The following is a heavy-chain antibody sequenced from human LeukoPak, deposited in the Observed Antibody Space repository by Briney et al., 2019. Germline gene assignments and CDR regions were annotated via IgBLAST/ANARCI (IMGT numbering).Heavy chain of an antibody. CDR1: GFSLRNYA. V-gene: IGHV3-30-3*01. CDR2: ISYDGSRK. Sequence: GGSLRLSCAASGFSLRNYAFYWVRQAPGKGLEWVAAISYDGSRKYFAESLKGRFTISRDNSENTVYLQMNSLRAEDTAVYYCARSTTTMVRGVIKSTPSWYHYYNMDVWGKGTTVTVSS. J-gene: IGHJ6*03. CDR3: ARSTTTMVRGVIKSTPSWYHYYNMDV. D-gene: IGHD3-10*01.